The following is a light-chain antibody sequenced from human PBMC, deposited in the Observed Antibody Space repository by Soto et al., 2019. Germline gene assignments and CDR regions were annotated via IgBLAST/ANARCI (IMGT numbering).Light chain of an antibody. J-gene: IGLJ1*01. CDR2: QDG. CDR1: KLGDKY. Sequence: SYVLTQPPSVSVSPGQTASITCSGDKLGDKYASWYQQKPGQSPVLVIYQDGKRPSGIPERFSGSNSGNTATLTISGTQAMGEADYYCQTWDSSTGVFGTGTKVTVL. CDR3: QTWDSSTGV. V-gene: IGLV3-1*01.